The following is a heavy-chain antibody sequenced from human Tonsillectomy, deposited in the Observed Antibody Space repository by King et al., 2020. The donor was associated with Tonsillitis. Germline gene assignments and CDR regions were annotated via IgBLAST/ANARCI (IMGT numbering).Heavy chain of an antibody. CDR3: ARGGDILTGGSLFDP. Sequence: QLQESGPGLVKPSQTLSLTCSVSGGSITSGSYYWTWIRQPAGKGLEWIGRIYTSGSTTYNPSLESRVTMSVDTSKNQFSLKLSSVTAADTAVYYCARGGDILTGGSLFDPWAREPWSPSPQ. V-gene: IGHV4-61*02. CDR2: IYTSGST. D-gene: IGHD3-9*01. CDR1: GGSITSGSYY. J-gene: IGHJ5*02.